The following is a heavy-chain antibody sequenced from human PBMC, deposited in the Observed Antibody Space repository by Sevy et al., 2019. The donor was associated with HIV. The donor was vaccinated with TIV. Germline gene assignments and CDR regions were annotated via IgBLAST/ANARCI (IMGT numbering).Heavy chain of an antibody. V-gene: IGHV3-43*01. CDR2: ISWDGGST. J-gene: IGHJ3*02. Sequence: GGSLRLSCAASGFTFDDYTMHWVRQAPGKGLEWVSLISWDGGSTYYADSVKGRFTISRDNSKNSLYLQMNSLRTEETALYYCAGYSYGFNDAFDIWGQGTMVTVSS. D-gene: IGHD5-18*01. CDR3: AGYSYGFNDAFDI. CDR1: GFTFDDYT.